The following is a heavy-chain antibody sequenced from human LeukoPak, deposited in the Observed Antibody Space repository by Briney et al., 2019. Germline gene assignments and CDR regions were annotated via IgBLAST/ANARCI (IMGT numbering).Heavy chain of an antibody. D-gene: IGHD6-6*01. CDR2: ISSSSSTI. V-gene: IGHV3-48*01. CDR1: GFTFSSHS. CDR3: ARSSYSSSSSV. Sequence: GGSLRLSCAASGFTFSSHSMNWVRQAPGKGLEWVSYISSSSSTIYYADSVKGRFTISRDNAKNSLYLQINSLRAEDTAVYYCARSSYSSSSSVWGQGTMVTVSS. J-gene: IGHJ3*01.